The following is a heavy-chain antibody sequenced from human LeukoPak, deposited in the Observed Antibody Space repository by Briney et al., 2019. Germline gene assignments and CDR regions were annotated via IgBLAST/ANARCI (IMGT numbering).Heavy chain of an antibody. CDR1: GFTFSSYG. CDR3: ARVPLYCSGGSCYRIDY. CDR2: ISSSGSTI. J-gene: IGHJ4*02. Sequence: GGSLRLSCAASGFTFSSYGMTWVRQAPGKGLEWVSYISSSGSTIDYADSVKGRFTISRDNAKNSLYLQMNSLRAEDTAVYYCARVPLYCSGGSCYRIDYWGQGTLVTVSS. D-gene: IGHD2-15*01. V-gene: IGHV3-48*04.